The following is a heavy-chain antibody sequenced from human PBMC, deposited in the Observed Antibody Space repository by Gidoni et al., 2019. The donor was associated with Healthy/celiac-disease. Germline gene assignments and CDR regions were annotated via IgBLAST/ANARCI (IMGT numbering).Heavy chain of an antibody. J-gene: IGHJ4*02. D-gene: IGHD2-2*02. V-gene: IGHV1-18*01. CDR1: GYTFTSYG. CDR3: ARVGCSSTSCYTSYYFDY. Sequence: QVQLVQSGAEVKKPGASVKVSCKASGYTFTSYGISWVRQAPGQGLEWMGWIRAYNGNTNYAQKLQGRVTMTTDTSTSTAYMELRSLRSDDTAVYYCARVGCSSTSCYTSYYFDYWGQGTLVTVSS. CDR2: IRAYNGNT.